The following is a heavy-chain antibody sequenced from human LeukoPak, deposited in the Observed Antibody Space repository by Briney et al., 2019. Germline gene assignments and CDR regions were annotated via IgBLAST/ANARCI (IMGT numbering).Heavy chain of an antibody. CDR1: GGSISSYY. CDR3: ARAGRYYDILTGYYSVSFFDY. Sequence: SETLSLTCTVSGGSISSYYWSWIRQPPGKGLEWIGRIYTSGSTNYNPSLKSRVTISVDTSKNQFSLKLSSVTAADTAVYYCARAGRYYDILTGYYSVSFFDYWGQGTLVTVSS. D-gene: IGHD3-9*01. V-gene: IGHV4-4*08. CDR2: IYTSGST. J-gene: IGHJ4*02.